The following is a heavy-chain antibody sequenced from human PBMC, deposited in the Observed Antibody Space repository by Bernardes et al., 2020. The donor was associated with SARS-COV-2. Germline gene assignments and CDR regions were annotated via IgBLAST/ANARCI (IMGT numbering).Heavy chain of an antibody. Sequence: SETLSLTCTVSGGSISSYYWSWIRQPPGKGLEWIGYIYYSGSTNYNPSLKSRVTISVDISKNQFSLKLTSVTAADTAVYYCARRGYSYDYFDYWGQGTLVTGSS. CDR3: ARRGYSYDYFDY. CDR2: IYYSGST. V-gene: IGHV4-59*08. D-gene: IGHD5-12*01. J-gene: IGHJ4*02. CDR1: GGSISSYY.